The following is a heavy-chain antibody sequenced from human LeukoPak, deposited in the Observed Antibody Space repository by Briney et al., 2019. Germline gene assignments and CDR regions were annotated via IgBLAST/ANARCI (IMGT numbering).Heavy chain of an antibody. J-gene: IGHJ4*02. CDR1: GGSFSGYY. Sequence: SETLSLTCAVYGGSFSGYYWSWIRQPPGKGLEWIGEINHSGSTNYNPSLKSRVTISVDTSKNQFSLKLSSVTAADTAVYYCATRRYYYDSSGYYYDNWGQGTLVTVSS. CDR2: INHSGST. CDR3: ATRRYYYDSSGYYYDN. V-gene: IGHV4-34*01. D-gene: IGHD3-22*01.